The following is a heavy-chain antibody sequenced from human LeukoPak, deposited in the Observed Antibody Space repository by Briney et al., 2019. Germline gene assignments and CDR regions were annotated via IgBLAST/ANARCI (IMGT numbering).Heavy chain of an antibody. CDR3: ARDHNYAFDN. D-gene: IGHD1-1*01. Sequence: GGSLRLSCAASGFPFSEYSMNWVRQAPGKGLEWISYIGISSGNTKYVDSVKGRFTLSGDNARNSLYLQMNSLRVEDTAVYYCARDHNYAFDNWGQGTLVTVSS. CDR2: IGISSGNT. V-gene: IGHV3-11*06. CDR1: GFPFSEYS. J-gene: IGHJ4*02.